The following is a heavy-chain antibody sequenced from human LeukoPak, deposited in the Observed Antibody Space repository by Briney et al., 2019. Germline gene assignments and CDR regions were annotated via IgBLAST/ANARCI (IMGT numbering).Heavy chain of an antibody. CDR1: GYFISSAYY. J-gene: IGHJ4*02. CDR3: ARGFRGDNFDY. Sequence: SETLSLTCSGSGYFISSAYYWGWIRQPPGKGLERIGTMYHRGSTNYNPSLKRRDTISVDTSKNQFSLKLSSVTAAGTAVYFCARGFRGDNFDYWGQGTLVTVSS. CDR2: MYHRGST. D-gene: IGHD7-27*01. V-gene: IGHV4-38-2*02.